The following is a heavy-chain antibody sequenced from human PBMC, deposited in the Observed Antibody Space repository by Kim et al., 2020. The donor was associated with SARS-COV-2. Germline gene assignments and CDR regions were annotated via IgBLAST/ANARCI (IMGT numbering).Heavy chain of an antibody. CDR3: ARDSDYGDHRNMGNFDL. V-gene: IGHV3-33*01. Sequence: GGSLRLSCATSGFTFSEYGMHWVRQSPGKGLEWVAVMWYDGSNEYYEDSVKGRFTISRDNSKNTLYLLMSSLRVEDTAVYYCARDSDYGDHRNMGNFDLWGQGVLVTVSS. D-gene: IGHD4-17*01. CDR1: GFTFSEYG. CDR2: MWYDGSNE. J-gene: IGHJ4*02.